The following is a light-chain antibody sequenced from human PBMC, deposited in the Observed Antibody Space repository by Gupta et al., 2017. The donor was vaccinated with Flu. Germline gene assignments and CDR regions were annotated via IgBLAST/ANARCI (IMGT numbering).Light chain of an antibody. J-gene: IGKJ2*02. V-gene: IGKV2-30*01. CDR1: QSLVYSDGNTY. CDR3: MKGTHPWT. Sequence: DLVMIQSPLSLPVTLGQPASISCRSSQSLVYSDGNTYLHWLQQRPVQSPRRIIYEVSNREHGGPDRSSGSGSGTDCTLKSSRGEAEDVGVYSGMKGTHPWTSGPGTKMEIK. CDR2: EVS.